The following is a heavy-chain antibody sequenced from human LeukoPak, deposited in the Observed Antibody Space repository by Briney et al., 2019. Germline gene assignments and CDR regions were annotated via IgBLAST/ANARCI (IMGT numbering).Heavy chain of an antibody. CDR3: ARETGRDGYKDLDY. J-gene: IGHJ4*02. Sequence: GASVKVSCKASGYTFTIYYIHWVRQAPGQGLEWMGWVNTNSGGTNYAQNFQGRVTMTSDTSISTAYMDLSSLRSDDTAVYYCARETGRDGYKDLDYWGQGTLVTVSS. V-gene: IGHV1-2*02. D-gene: IGHD5-24*01. CDR1: GYTFTIYY. CDR2: VNTNSGGT.